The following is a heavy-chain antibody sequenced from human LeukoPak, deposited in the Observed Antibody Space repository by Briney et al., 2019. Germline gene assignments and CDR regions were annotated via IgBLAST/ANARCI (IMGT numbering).Heavy chain of an antibody. D-gene: IGHD3-22*01. J-gene: IGHJ4*02. Sequence: GGSLRLSCAASGFTFSSYGMHWVRQAPGKGLEWVAVISYDGSNKYYADSAKGRFTISRDNAKNSLYLQMNSLRAEDTAVYYCARDSYYDSSGFRPSFDYWGQGTLVTVSS. CDR3: ARDSYYDSSGFRPSFDY. CDR2: ISYDGSNK. V-gene: IGHV3-30*03. CDR1: GFTFSSYG.